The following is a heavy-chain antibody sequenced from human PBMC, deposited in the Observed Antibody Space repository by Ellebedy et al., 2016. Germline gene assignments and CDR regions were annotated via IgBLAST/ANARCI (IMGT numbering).Heavy chain of an antibody. J-gene: IGHJ4*02. CDR2: ISAYNGNT. CDR1: GYTFTRYG. Sequence: ASVKVSCKASGYTFTRYGITWVRQAPGQGLEWMGWISAYNGNTNYAQKLKGRVTMTTDTSTSTAYMELRRLRSDDTAVYYCARDSRVTFGGLIVYFDFWGQGTLVTVSS. V-gene: IGHV1-18*01. CDR3: ARDSRVTFGGLIVYFDF. D-gene: IGHD3-16*02.